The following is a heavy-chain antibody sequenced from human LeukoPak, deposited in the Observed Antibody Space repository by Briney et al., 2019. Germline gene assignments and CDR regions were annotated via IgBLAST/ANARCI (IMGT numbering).Heavy chain of an antibody. V-gene: IGHV4-61*01. CDR3: ARGRAVAGTFDY. D-gene: IGHD6-19*01. CDR1: GGSVSSGNYF. CDR2: IFYTGST. Sequence: PSETLSLTCTVSGGSVSSGNYFRTWIRQPPGKGLEWLGYIFYTGSTNYNPSLKSRVTISLDTTKNQFSLKLNSVTAADTAAYYCARGRAVAGTFDYWGQGTLVTVSS. J-gene: IGHJ4*02.